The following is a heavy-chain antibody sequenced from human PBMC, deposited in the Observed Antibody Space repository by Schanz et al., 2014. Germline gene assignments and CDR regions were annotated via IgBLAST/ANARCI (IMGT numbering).Heavy chain of an antibody. D-gene: IGHD2-15*01. CDR3: AKGMGYCSGGTCYDYYYYGLDV. J-gene: IGHJ6*02. Sequence: QLVGSGGGLIQPGGSLRLSCTASGFAFSSYSMNWVRQAPGKGLEWVSTISASGGSTYYADSVKGRFTISRDNSKNILYLQMNSLSADDTAVFYCAKGMGYCSGGTCYDYYYYGLDVWGQGTTVTVSS. CDR2: ISASGGST. CDR1: GFAFSSYS. V-gene: IGHV3-23*04.